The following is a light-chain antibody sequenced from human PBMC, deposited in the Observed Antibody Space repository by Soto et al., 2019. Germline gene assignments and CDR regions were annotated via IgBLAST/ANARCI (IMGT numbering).Light chain of an antibody. V-gene: IGKV3-20*01. CDR1: QSVSTNY. CDR2: GAS. Sequence: DIVLTQSPGTLSLSPGEGATLSCRASQSVSTNYLAWYQQKPGQAPRFLIYGASSRAAGVPDRFRGSGSGTDFTLTISRLEPEDFAVYYCQQYGSSPLLTFGGGTKVEIK. J-gene: IGKJ4*01. CDR3: QQYGSSPLLT.